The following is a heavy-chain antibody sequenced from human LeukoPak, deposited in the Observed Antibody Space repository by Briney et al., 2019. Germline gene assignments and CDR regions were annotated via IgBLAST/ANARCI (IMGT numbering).Heavy chain of an antibody. V-gene: IGHV1-3*01. CDR2: INAGNGNT. D-gene: IGHD6-13*01. CDR3: AREGAAAGDYYYGMDV. CDR1: GYTFTSYA. J-gene: IGHJ6*02. Sequence: ASVTVSCTASGYTFTSYAMHWVRQAPGQRLEWMGWINAGNGNTKYSQKFQGRVTITRDTSASTAYMELSSLRSEDTAVYYCAREGAAAGDYYYGMDVWGQGTTVTVSS.